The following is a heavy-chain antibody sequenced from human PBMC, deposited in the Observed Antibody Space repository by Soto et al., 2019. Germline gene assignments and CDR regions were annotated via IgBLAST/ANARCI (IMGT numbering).Heavy chain of an antibody. CDR1: GGYISNVGHY. D-gene: IGHD1-1*01. J-gene: IGHJ4*02. CDR2: IYHTGST. V-gene: IGHV4-31*03. Sequence: PSETLSLTFSVSGGYISNVGHYWTWIRKPPGKGLEWIGSIYHTGSTYYSKSLRSRLTMSVDTSKSQFSLRLSSVTAADTAVYYCARATGTLRSRNCDYWGQGSLVTVSS. CDR3: ARATGTLRSRNCDY.